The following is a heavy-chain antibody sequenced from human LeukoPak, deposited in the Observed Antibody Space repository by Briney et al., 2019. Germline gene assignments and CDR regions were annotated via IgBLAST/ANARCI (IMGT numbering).Heavy chain of an antibody. CDR2: INAGNGNT. CDR1: GYTFTSYA. CDR3: ARPHYDYVWGSYRSNPYYFDY. V-gene: IGHV1-3*01. J-gene: IGHJ4*02. Sequence: ASVKVSCKASGYTFTSYAMHWVRQAPGQRLEWMGWINAGNGNTKYSQKFQGRVTITRDTSASTAYMELSSLRSEDTAVYYCARPHYDYVWGSYRSNPYYFDYWGQGTLVTVSS. D-gene: IGHD3-16*02.